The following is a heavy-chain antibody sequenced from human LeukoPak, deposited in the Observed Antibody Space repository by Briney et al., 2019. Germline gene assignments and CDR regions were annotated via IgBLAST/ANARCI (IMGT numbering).Heavy chain of an antibody. CDR3: AKDLYLFGVVSPFDY. CDR2: ISGSGGST. D-gene: IGHD3-3*01. V-gene: IGHV3-23*01. Sequence: PGGSLRLSCAASGFTFSSYAMSWVRQAPGKGLEWVSAISGSGGSTYYADSVKGRFTISRDNSKNTLYLQMNSLRAEDTAVYYCAKDLYLFGVVSPFDYWGQGTLVTVSS. J-gene: IGHJ4*02. CDR1: GFTFSSYA.